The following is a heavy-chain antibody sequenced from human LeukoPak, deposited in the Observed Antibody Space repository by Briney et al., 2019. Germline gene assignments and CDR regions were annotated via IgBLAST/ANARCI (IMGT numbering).Heavy chain of an antibody. CDR3: ARRITMVRGVITH. Sequence: PSETLSLTCAVYGGSFSGYYWSWIRQPPGKGLEWIGEINHSGSTNYSPSLKSRVTISVDTSKNQFSLKLSSVTAADTAVYYCARRITMVRGVITHWGQGTLVTVSS. CDR1: GGSFSGYY. CDR2: INHSGST. D-gene: IGHD3-10*01. J-gene: IGHJ4*02. V-gene: IGHV4-34*01.